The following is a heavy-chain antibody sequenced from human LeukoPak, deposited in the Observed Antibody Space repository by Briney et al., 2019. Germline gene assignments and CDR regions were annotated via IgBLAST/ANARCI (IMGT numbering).Heavy chain of an antibody. Sequence: GGSLRLSXAASGLTVSSNYMSWVRQAPGKGLEWVSVIYSGGSTYYADSVKGRFTISRDNSKNTLYLQMNSLRAEDTAVYYCARGLGTIFGVVNDAFDIWGQGTMVTVSS. CDR3: ARGLGTIFGVVNDAFDI. J-gene: IGHJ3*02. V-gene: IGHV3-66*02. CDR1: GLTVSSNY. CDR2: IYSGGST. D-gene: IGHD3-3*01.